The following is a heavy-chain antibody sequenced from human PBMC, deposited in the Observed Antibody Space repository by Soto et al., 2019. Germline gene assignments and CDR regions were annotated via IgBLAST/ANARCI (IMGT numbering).Heavy chain of an antibody. CDR1: GFTFSDYY. CDR2: ISSSGSTI. CDR3: ARVKSGYDSLYYYYYMDV. D-gene: IGHD5-12*01. V-gene: IGHV3-11*01. Sequence: GGSLRLSCAASGFTFSDYYMSWIRQAPGKGLEWVSYISSSGSTIYYADTVKGRFTISRDNAKNSLYLQMNSLRAEDAAVYYCARVKSGYDSLYYYYYMDVWGKGTTVTVSS. J-gene: IGHJ6*03.